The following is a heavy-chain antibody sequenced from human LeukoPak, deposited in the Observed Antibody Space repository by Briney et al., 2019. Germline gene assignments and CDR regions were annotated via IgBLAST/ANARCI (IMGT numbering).Heavy chain of an antibody. CDR1: GFTFSSSS. D-gene: IGHD1-26*01. Sequence: PGGSLRLSCAASGFTFSSSSMNWVRQAPGKGLEWISYISTSSSPIYYAASVKGRFTISRDNAKNSLYLQMSSLRAEDTAVYYCARGTGYFSSGNYYDLDYWGQGTLVTVSS. CDR3: ARGTGYFSSGNYYDLDY. V-gene: IGHV3-48*01. CDR2: ISTSSSPI. J-gene: IGHJ4*02.